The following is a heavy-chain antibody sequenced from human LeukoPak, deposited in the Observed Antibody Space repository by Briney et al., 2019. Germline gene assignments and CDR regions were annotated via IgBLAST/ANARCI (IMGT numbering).Heavy chain of an antibody. V-gene: IGHV4-34*01. Sequence: SETLSLTCAVYGGSFSGYYWSWIRQPPGKGLEWIGEINHSGSTNYNPSLKSRVTISVDTSKNQFSLKLSSVTAADTAVYYCARGRYRFTDDDYGDYVGDYWGQGTLVTVSS. D-gene: IGHD4-17*01. J-gene: IGHJ4*02. CDR2: INHSGST. CDR1: GGSFSGYY. CDR3: ARGRYRFTDDDYGDYVGDY.